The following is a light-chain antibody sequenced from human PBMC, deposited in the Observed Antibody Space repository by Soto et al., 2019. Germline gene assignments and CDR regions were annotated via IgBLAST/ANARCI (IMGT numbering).Light chain of an antibody. Sequence: DIQMTQSPSSLSASVGDRVTITCQASQDISNYLNWYQQKPGKAPKLLIYDASNLETGVPSRFSGSGSGTDFTFTISSLQPEDTATYYCQQFDNLSITFGQGTPLEIK. CDR1: QDISNY. CDR2: DAS. V-gene: IGKV1-33*01. J-gene: IGKJ5*01. CDR3: QQFDNLSIT.